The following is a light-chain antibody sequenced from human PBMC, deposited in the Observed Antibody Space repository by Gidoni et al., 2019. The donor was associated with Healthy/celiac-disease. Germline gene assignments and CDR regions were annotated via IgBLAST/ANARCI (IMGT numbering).Light chain of an antibody. CDR3: QQSNSNPET. CDR1: QSISSY. J-gene: IGKJ2*01. V-gene: IGKV1-39*01. Sequence: IQMTQTPSPLSASVGDRVTITCRASQSISSYLNWYQQKPGKAPKLLIYAASSLQSGVPSRFSGSGSGTDFTLTISSLQPEDFATYYCQQSNSNPETFGQGTKLEIK. CDR2: AAS.